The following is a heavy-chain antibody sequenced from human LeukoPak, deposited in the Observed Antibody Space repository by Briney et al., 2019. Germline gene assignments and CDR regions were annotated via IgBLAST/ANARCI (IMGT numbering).Heavy chain of an antibody. CDR3: TRHDSSGSTDYFDY. CDR2: IRSKAYGGTT. D-gene: IGHD3-22*01. V-gene: IGHV3-49*04. CDR1: GFNFGDYA. Sequence: GGSLRLSCTASGFNFGDYAMSWVRQAPGKGLEWVGFIRSKAYGGTTEYAASVKGRFTISRDDSKSIAYLQMNSLKTEDTAVYYCTRHDSSGSTDYFDYWGQGTLVTVSS. J-gene: IGHJ4*02.